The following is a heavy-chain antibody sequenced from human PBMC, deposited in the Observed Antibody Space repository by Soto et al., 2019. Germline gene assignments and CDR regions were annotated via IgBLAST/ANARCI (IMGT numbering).Heavy chain of an antibody. D-gene: IGHD1-1*01. CDR2: VDHSGDT. CDR1: GGSFGRFD. V-gene: IGHV4-34*01. Sequence: SATLSLTCGGRGGSFGRFDWSWIRPAPGKGLEWIGEVDHSGDTNYSPSLARRVTISVDTSKNEFSLRMTSLTAADSAAYGCAQGKGIEMPTTWYFAYWGQGTQVTVSA. CDR3: AQGKGIEMPTTWYFAY. J-gene: IGHJ4*02.